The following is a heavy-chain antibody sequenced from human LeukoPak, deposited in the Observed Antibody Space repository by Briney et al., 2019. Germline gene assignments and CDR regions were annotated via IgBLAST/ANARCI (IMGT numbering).Heavy chain of an antibody. D-gene: IGHD2-2*02. CDR1: GFTFSSYS. J-gene: IGHJ3*01. Sequence: GGSLRLSCAASGFTFSSYSMNWVRQAPGKGLEWISYISSSSTTIYYADSVKGRFTISRDNGKNSLYLQMSSLRTEDTAVYYCASRPSGYCGSTSCYTGWGRGTMVTVSS. CDR3: ASRPSGYCGSTSCYTG. CDR2: ISSSSTTI. V-gene: IGHV3-48*01.